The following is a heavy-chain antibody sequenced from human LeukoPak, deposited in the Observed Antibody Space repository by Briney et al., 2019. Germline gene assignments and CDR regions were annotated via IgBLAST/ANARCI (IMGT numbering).Heavy chain of an antibody. J-gene: IGHJ4*02. CDR1: GGSISSGGYY. D-gene: IGHD3-10*01. V-gene: IGHV4-31*03. Sequence: NPSETLSLTCTVSGGSISSGGYYWSWIRQHPGKGLEGIGYIYYSGSTYYNPSLKSRVTISVDTSKNQFSLKLSSVTAADTAVYYCASRRGSRFDYWGQGTLVTVSS. CDR3: ASRRGSRFDY. CDR2: IYYSGST.